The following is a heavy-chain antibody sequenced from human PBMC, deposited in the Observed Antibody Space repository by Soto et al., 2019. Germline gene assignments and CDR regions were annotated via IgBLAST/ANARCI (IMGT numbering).Heavy chain of an antibody. CDR3: AAGVDTAMVWDYYYGMDV. Sequence: SETLSLTCTVSGGSISSGGYYWSWIRQHPGKGLEWIGYIYYSGSTYYNPSLKSRVTISVDTSKNQFSLKLSSVTAADTAVYYCAAGVDTAMVWDYYYGMDVWGQGTTVTVSS. D-gene: IGHD5-18*01. V-gene: IGHV4-31*03. CDR2: IYYSGST. CDR1: GGSISSGGYY. J-gene: IGHJ6*02.